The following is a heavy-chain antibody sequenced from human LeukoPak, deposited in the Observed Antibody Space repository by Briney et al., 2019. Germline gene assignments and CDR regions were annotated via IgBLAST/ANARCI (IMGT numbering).Heavy chain of an antibody. Sequence: ASVTVSCMISGYTFTGYYIQWVRQAHSQGLEWMGWINPHSGGTNYAQEFRGRVTMTRDTSISTAYMELSSLRPDDTAVYSCARGVTARGFYYYMDIWGNGTTVTISS. D-gene: IGHD2-21*02. CDR1: GYTFTGYY. J-gene: IGHJ6*03. CDR2: INPHSGGT. V-gene: IGHV1-2*02. CDR3: ARGVTARGFYYYMDI.